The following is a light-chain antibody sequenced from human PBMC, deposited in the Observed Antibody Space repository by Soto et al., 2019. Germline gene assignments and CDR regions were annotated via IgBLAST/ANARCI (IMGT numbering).Light chain of an antibody. CDR3: HRYNSDRRTWT. CDR2: AAS. CDR1: QSISSY. Sequence: EIQMTQSPSSLSASLGDRVTITCRASQSISSYLAWYQQKPGKDPQLLIYAASTLQSEVPSRSSGSGSGTGFALTISSRQPEDVETESCHRYNSDRRTWTFGPGTKVDIK. V-gene: IGKV1-27*01. J-gene: IGKJ1*01.